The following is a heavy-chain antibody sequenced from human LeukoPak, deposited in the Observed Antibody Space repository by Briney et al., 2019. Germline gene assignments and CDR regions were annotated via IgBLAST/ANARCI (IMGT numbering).Heavy chain of an antibody. V-gene: IGHV3-48*03. D-gene: IGHD4-17*01. CDR2: ISNSGTAI. J-gene: IGHJ4*02. Sequence: PGGSLRLSCAASGFTFSSYEMNWVRQAPGKGLEWVSYISNSGTAIYYADSVKGRFTISRDNAKNTLYLQMNSLRAEDTAVYYCARSRTYGDYGRGLDYWGQGTLVTVSS. CDR1: GFTFSSYE. CDR3: ARSRTYGDYGRGLDY.